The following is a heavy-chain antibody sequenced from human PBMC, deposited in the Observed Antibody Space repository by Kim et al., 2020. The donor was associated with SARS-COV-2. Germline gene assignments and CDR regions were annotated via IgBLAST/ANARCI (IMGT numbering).Heavy chain of an antibody. CDR3: AKDAPLYSSSFWYFDL. V-gene: IGHV3-9*01. J-gene: IGHJ2*01. Sequence: EKGRVTITRDNAKNSLYLQMNSLRAEDTALYYCAKDAPLYSSSFWYFDLWGRGTLVTVSS. D-gene: IGHD6-13*01.